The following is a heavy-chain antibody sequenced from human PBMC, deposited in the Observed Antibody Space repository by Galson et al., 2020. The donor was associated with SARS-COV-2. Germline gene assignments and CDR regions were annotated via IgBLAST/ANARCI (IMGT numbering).Heavy chain of an antibody. CDR1: GFTFSSYA. CDR3: ARLHGSYFSFVDY. CDR2: ISYDGSNK. D-gene: IGHD1-26*01. V-gene: IGHV3-30*04. J-gene: IGHJ4*02. Sequence: GESLKISCAASGFTFSSYAMHWVRQAPGKGLEWVAVISYDGSNKYYADSVKGRFTISRDNAKNTLYLQMNSLRAEDTAVYYCARLHGSYFSFVDYWGQGTLVTVSS.